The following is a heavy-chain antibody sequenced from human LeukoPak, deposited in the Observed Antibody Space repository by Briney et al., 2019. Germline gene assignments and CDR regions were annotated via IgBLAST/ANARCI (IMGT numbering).Heavy chain of an antibody. CDR3: ARDLHEYYFDY. Sequence: GGSLRLSCAASGFTFNNYAMTWLRQAPGKRLEWVSTINNGGGTYYAAYVKGRFTISRENSRRTLYLHMSSLRAEGTAVYYCARDLHEYYFDYWGRGTLVTVSS. CDR1: GFTFNNYA. J-gene: IGHJ4*02. CDR2: INNGGGT. V-gene: IGHV3-23*01.